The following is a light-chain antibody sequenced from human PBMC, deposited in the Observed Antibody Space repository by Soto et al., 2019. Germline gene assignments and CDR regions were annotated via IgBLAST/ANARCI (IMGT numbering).Light chain of an antibody. CDR1: QRISSY. Sequence: DMLRARSPSSLSASVGDRVTINCGAIQRISSYVNWYQQKPGKAPDLLIYSASTLQSGVPSRFSGSGSETEFSLTIRALQPDDFATDYCQHYNIYSEAFGQGTKVDIK. CDR3: QHYNIYSEA. J-gene: IGKJ1*01. V-gene: IGKV1-39*01. CDR2: SAS.